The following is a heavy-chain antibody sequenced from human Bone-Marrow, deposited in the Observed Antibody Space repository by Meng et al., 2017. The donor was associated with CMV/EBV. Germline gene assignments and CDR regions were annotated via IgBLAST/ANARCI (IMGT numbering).Heavy chain of an antibody. V-gene: IGHV3-21*01. Sequence: GGSLRLSCAASGFTFSSYSMNWVRQAPGKGLEWVSSISSSSSYIYYADSVKGRFTISRDNSKNTLYLQMNSLRAEDTAVYYCAKGSSPLLRYYFDYWGQGTLVTVSS. J-gene: IGHJ4*02. CDR1: GFTFSSYS. CDR3: AKGSSPLLRYYFDY. CDR2: ISSSSSYI. D-gene: IGHD6-6*01.